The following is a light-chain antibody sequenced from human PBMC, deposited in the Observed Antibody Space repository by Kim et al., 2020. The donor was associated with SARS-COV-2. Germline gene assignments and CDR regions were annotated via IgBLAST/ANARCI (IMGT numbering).Light chain of an antibody. CDR1: SDNVGDQG. Sequence: QAGLTQPPSVSTDLGQTATLTCTGNSDNVGDQGAAWLQQHRGHPPKLLSYRNNNRPSGISEKFSASRSGNTASLTITGLQPEDEADYYCSAWDNRLSVWVFGGGTKLTV. J-gene: IGLJ3*02. CDR3: SAWDNRLSVWV. CDR2: RNN. V-gene: IGLV10-54*04.